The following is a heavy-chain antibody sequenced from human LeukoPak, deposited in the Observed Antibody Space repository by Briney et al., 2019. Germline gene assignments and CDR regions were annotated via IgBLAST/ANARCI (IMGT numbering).Heavy chain of an antibody. Sequence: LSGGSLRLSCAASGFTFDNYAIHWVRQAPGKGLEWVSAISGSGGSTYYADSVKGRFTISRDNSKNTLYLQMNSLRAEDTAVYYCAKDIVVIPAAGGYFDYWGQGTLVTVSS. CDR3: AKDIVVIPAAGGYFDY. J-gene: IGHJ4*02. CDR1: GFTFDNYA. V-gene: IGHV3-23*01. CDR2: ISGSGGST. D-gene: IGHD2-2*01.